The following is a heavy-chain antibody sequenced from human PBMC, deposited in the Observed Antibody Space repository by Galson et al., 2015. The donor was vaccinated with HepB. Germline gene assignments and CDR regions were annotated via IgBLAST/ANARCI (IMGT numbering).Heavy chain of an antibody. CDR3: AKSIRADYYYGMDV. J-gene: IGHJ6*02. CDR2: ISGYGANT. Sequence: SLRLSCAVSGFTFSSYAMTWVRQAPGKGLEWVSTISGYGANTYYADSVKGRFTISRDNAKNTLYLQMTSLRAEDTAIYFCAKSIRADYYYGMDVWGQGTTVTVSS. CDR1: GFTFSSYA. V-gene: IGHV3-23*01. D-gene: IGHD5-24*01.